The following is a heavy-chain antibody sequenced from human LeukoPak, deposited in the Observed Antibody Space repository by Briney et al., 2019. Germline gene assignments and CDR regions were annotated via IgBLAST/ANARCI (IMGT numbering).Heavy chain of an antibody. CDR1: GGSISSRNW. J-gene: IGHJ3*02. Sequence: NTSGTLSLTCAVSGGSISSRNWWSWVRQPPGKGLEWIGEIFHSGSTNYNPSLKSRVTISVDTSKNQFSLKLSSVTAADTAVYYCARHASVYHDAFDIWGQGTMVTVSS. CDR3: ARHASVYHDAFDI. D-gene: IGHD2-2*02. V-gene: IGHV4-4*02. CDR2: IFHSGST.